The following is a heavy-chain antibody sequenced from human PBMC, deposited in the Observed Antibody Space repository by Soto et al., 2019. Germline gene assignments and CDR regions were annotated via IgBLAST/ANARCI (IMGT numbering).Heavy chain of an antibody. CDR3: TRGPRPSSAGTGAY. V-gene: IGHV3-74*01. CDR1: GFAFDSSW. Sequence: EVQLVESGGGLVEPGGSLRLSCAASGFAFDSSWMHWVRQVPGEGPVWVSRIDYDGTTTTYADFVKGRFTISRDNAKNTLFLQMNSLRVEDTAVYYCTRGPRPSSAGTGAYWGQGTLVTVSS. CDR2: IDYDGTTT. D-gene: IGHD6-13*01. J-gene: IGHJ4*02.